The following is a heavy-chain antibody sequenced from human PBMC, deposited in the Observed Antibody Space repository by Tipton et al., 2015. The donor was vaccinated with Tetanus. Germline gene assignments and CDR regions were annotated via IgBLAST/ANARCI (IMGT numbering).Heavy chain of an antibody. D-gene: IGHD6-13*01. CDR1: GFNFSTNS. CDR3: ARSAHFASWYD. CDR2: ISSGSSII. Sequence: SLRLSCVGSGFNFSTNSMNWVRQAPGKGLEWIAYISSGSSIIFYADAVRGRFFISRDNTKNSLSLQMNSLKDDGTAVYYCARSAHFASWYDWGPGTRVTVSS. V-gene: IGHV3-48*02. J-gene: IGHJ4*02.